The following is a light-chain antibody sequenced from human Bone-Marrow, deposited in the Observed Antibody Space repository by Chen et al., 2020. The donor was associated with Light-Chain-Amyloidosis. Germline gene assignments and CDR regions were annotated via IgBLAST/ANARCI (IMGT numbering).Light chain of an antibody. CDR3: QVRDRCIDRPV. V-gene: IGLV3-21*02. CDR2: DDF. CDR1: NIGSTS. Sequence: SYVLTQPSSVSVAPGQTATIACGGNNIGSTSVHWYQQTPGQAPLLVVYDDFDRPSGLPDRFSGSNSGNTATLTIGGVEDGYEADYYCQVRDRCIDRPVFGGGTKLTVL. J-gene: IGLJ3*02.